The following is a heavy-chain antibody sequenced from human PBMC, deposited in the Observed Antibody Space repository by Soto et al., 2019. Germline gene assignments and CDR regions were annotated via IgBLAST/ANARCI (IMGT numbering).Heavy chain of an antibody. CDR2: VKSKSVGGTT. CDR3: TTDYCISTTCHLNY. D-gene: IGHD2-2*01. J-gene: IGHJ4*02. Sequence: GGSLRVSCAASGFSFNDAWMNWVRQAPGKGLEWVGRVKSKSVGGTTDYVAPVKGRFTISRDDSRNTLYLQMNNLKTEDTVIYYCTTDYCISTTCHLNYWGQGTLVTVSS. CDR1: GFSFNDAW. V-gene: IGHV3-15*07.